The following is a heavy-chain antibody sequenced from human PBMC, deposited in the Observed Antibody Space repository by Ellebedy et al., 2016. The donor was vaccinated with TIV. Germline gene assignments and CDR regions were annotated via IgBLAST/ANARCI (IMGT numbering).Heavy chain of an antibody. CDR1: GYSFTSYW. Sequence: GESLKIPCKGFGYSFTSYWIGWVRQVPGKGPEWLGIIYPGDSDTRHSPSFQGQVTISADKSISTAYLQWSSLKATDTDMYYCARDSGLDYWGQGTLVTVSS. CDR2: IYPGDSDT. CDR3: ARDSGLDY. V-gene: IGHV5-51*01. J-gene: IGHJ4*02. D-gene: IGHD1-14*01.